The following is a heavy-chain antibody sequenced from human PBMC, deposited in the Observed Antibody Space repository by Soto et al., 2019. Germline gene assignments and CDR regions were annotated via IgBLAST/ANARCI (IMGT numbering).Heavy chain of an antibody. Sequence: LRLSCAASGFFFIGYAMTWARRAPGKGLEWVSSISGSGGNTYYEDSVKGRFTISRDNSKDTLYLQMNSLRVEDTAVYYCANWVEGSHVYFDYWGRGTLVTVSS. CDR2: ISGSGGNT. CDR3: ANWVEGSHVYFDY. CDR1: GFFFIGYA. V-gene: IGHV3-23*01. D-gene: IGHD6-13*01. J-gene: IGHJ4*02.